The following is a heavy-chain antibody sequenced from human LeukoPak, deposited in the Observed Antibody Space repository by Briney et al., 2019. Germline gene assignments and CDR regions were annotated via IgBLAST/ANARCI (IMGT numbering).Heavy chain of an antibody. J-gene: IGHJ4*02. CDR2: ISESGGAT. CDR3: ATVGVGWVAFEY. D-gene: IGHD3-16*01. V-gene: IGHV3-23*01. Sequence: GGSLRLSCAASGFMFSHSAMTWVRQTPGKGLEWVSGISESGGATYYAGSAKGRFTISRDNSKNNLYLQMNSLRSDDTAVYYCATVGVGWVAFEYWGQGALVTVSS. CDR1: GFMFSHSA.